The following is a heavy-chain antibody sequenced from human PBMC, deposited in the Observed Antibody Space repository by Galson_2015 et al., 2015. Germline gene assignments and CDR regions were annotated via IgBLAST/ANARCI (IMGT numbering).Heavy chain of an antibody. V-gene: IGHV3-11*01. J-gene: IGHJ2*01. CDR1: GFTFSDYY. CDR3: ASLVTNGWYFDL. D-gene: IGHD5-18*01. CDR2: ISGVGSTI. Sequence: SLRLSCAASGFTFSDYYMSWIRQAPGKGLEWVSCISGVGSTISYADSVKGRFTISRDNAKNSLYLQMNSLRAEDAAVYYCASLVTNGWYFDLWGRGTLVTVSS.